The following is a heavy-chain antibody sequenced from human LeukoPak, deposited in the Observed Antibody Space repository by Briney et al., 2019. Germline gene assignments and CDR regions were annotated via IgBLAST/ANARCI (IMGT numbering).Heavy chain of an antibody. V-gene: IGHV3-23*01. CDR3: TRAAPYGTSWYGKYDN. CDR1: GFTFSSYA. Sequence: GGSLRLSCAASGFTFSSYAMSWVRQAPGKGLEWVSVISGSGGNTYYADSVKGRFTISRDNSKNTLYLQMNSLRAEDTAVYFCTRAAPYGTSWYGKYDNGGQGTLVAVPS. CDR2: ISGSGGNT. J-gene: IGHJ4*02. D-gene: IGHD6-13*01.